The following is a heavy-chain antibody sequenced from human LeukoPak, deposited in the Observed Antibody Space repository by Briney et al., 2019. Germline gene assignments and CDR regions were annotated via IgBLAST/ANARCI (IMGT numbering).Heavy chain of an antibody. CDR3: ARQWGDCSSTSCYSAY. CDR2: IYPGDSDT. CDR1: GYSFTTYW. Sequence: GASLKISCKGSGYSFTTYWIAWVRQMPGKGLEWMGIIYPGDSDTRYSPSFQGQVTISADKFISTAYLQWSSLKASDTAIYYCARQWGDCSSTSCYSAYWGQGTLVTVSS. V-gene: IGHV5-51*01. J-gene: IGHJ4*02. D-gene: IGHD2-2*01.